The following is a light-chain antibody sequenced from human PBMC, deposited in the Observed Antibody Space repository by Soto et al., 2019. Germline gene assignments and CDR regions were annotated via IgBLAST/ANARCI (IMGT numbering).Light chain of an antibody. CDR3: LQHNSFPRT. V-gene: IGKV1-17*02. CDR2: GAS. CDR1: QGIRID. J-gene: IGKJ1*01. Sequence: DIQMTQSPSSLSAFVGDRVTITCRASQGIRIDLGWFQQKPGKAPKRPIYGASSLQSGVPSRFSGRGSGTEFTLTISNLQPEDFATYYCLQHNSFPRTFGQGIKVDIK.